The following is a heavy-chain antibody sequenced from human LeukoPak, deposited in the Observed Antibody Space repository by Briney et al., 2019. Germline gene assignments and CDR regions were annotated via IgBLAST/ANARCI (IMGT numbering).Heavy chain of an antibody. CDR3: ATSWTRDSSGSYGALDY. CDR1: GFTFSTYW. V-gene: IGHV3-7*02. J-gene: IGHJ4*02. D-gene: IGHD6-19*01. Sequence: GGSLRLSCAAPGFTFSTYWMTSVRQAPGKGLEWVANIKQDGSEKYYVDSVKGRFTISRDNAKNSLYLQMNSLRVEDTAVYYCATSWTRDSSGSYGALDYWGQGTLVTVSS. CDR2: IKQDGSEK.